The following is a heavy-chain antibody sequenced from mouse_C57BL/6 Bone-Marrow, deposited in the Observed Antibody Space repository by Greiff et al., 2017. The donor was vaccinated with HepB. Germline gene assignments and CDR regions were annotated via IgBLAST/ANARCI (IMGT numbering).Heavy chain of an antibody. D-gene: IGHD1-2*01. CDR3: ASSFQDWYFDV. CDR2: ISNGGGST. CDR1: GFTFSDYY. V-gene: IGHV5-12*01. J-gene: IGHJ1*03. Sequence: EVKLVESGGGLVQPGGSLKLSCAASGFTFSDYYMYWVRQTPEKRLEWVAYISNGGGSTYYPDTVKGRFTISRDNAKNTLYLQMSRLKSEDTAMYYCASSFQDWYFDVWGTGTTVTVSS.